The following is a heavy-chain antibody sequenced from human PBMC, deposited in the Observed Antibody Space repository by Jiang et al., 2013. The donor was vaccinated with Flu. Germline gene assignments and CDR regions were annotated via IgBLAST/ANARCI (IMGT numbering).Heavy chain of an antibody. V-gene: IGHV3-30*02. Sequence: GVVQPGGSLRLSCAASGFTFSSYGMHWVRQAPGKGLEWVAFIRYDGSNKYYADSVKGRFTISRDNSKNTLYLQMNSLRAEDTAVYYCAKDRGGSLWFGSYRSPEARPPEYYFG. D-gene: IGHD3-10*01. CDR2: IRYDGSNK. J-gene: IGHJ4*01. CDR3: AKDRGGSLWFGSYRSPEARPPEYYFG. CDR1: GFTFSSYG.